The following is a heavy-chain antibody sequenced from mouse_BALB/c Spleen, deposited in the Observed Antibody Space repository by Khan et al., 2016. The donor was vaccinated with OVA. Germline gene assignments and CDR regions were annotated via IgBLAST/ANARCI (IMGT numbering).Heavy chain of an antibody. V-gene: IGHV9-3*02. CDR3: ARSRWLLPAMDY. CDR1: GYTFTKNG. CDR2: INTNTGEP. Sequence: QIQLVQSGPELKKPGETVKISCKASGYTFTKNGMNWVKQAPGKGLKWMGWINTNTGEPTYAEAFKGRFVFSLETSASTAYLQINNLKNEDTGTYFCARSRWLLPAMDYWGQGTSVTVSS. D-gene: IGHD2-3*01. J-gene: IGHJ4*01.